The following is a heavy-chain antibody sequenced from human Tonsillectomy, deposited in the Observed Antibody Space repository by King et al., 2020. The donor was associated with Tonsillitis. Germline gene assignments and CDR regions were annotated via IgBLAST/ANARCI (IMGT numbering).Heavy chain of an antibody. V-gene: IGHV5-51*01. J-gene: IGHJ6*03. D-gene: IGHD2-8*01. CDR3: ERLREMLTGRGDYYYYYMDV. CDR2: IYPGDSDP. CDR1: GYSFPIYW. Sequence: QLVQSGAEVKKPGESLKISCKGSGYSFPIYWIGWVRQMPGKGLEWMGSIYPGDSDPRYSPSSQGQVTISVDTSMSTAYLQWGSLKASDTAIYYCERLREMLTGRGDYYYYYMDVWGKGTTVTVSS.